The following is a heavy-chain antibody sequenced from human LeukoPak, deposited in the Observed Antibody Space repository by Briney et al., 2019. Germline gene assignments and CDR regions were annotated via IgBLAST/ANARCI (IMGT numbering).Heavy chain of an antibody. V-gene: IGHV3-7*01. CDR1: GFTFSSYE. CDR3: ARDSPPVVPAAMAYMDV. D-gene: IGHD2-2*01. CDR2: IKQDGSEK. J-gene: IGHJ6*03. Sequence: GGSLRLSCAASGFTFSSYEMNWVRQAPGKGLEWVANIKQDGSEKDYVDSVKGRFTISRDNAKNSLYLQMNSLRAEDTAVYYCARDSPPVVPAAMAYMDVWGKGTTVTVSS.